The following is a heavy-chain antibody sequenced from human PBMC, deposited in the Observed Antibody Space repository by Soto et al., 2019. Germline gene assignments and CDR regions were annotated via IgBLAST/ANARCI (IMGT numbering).Heavy chain of an antibody. CDR3: ARGEVVPAANNYGMDV. D-gene: IGHD2-2*01. CDR2: IIPIFGTA. V-gene: IGHV1-69*13. Sequence: GASVKVSCKASGGTFSSYAISWVRQAPGQGLEWMGGIIPIFGTANYAQKFQGRVTITADESTSTAYMELSSLRSEDTAVYYCARGEVVPAANNYGMDVWGQGTTVTVYS. J-gene: IGHJ6*02. CDR1: GGTFSSYA.